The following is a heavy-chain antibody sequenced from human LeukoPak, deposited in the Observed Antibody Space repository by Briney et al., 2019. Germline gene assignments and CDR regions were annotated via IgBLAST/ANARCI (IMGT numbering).Heavy chain of an antibody. CDR1: GGSFSGYY. CDR2: INHSGST. Sequence: PSETLSLTCAVYGGSFSGYYWSWIRHPPGKGLEWIGKINHSGSTNYNPSLKSGVTISVDTSKTQFSLTLSSVTAADTAVYYCARYSAAAASYFDYWGQGTLVTVSS. J-gene: IGHJ4*02. V-gene: IGHV4-34*01. CDR3: ARYSAAAASYFDY. D-gene: IGHD6-13*01.